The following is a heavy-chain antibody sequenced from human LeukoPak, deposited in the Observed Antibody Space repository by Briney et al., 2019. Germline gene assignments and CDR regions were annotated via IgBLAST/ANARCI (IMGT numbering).Heavy chain of an antibody. V-gene: IGHV1-3*01. Sequence: GASVKVSCKASGYTFTSYAMHWVRQAPGQRLEWMGWINAGNGNAKYSQKFQGRVTITRDTSASTAYMELSSLRSEDTAVYYCARFATQGSIAAAGKNFDYWGQGTLVTVSS. CDR1: GYTFTSYA. D-gene: IGHD6-13*01. CDR2: INAGNGNA. CDR3: ARFATQGSIAAAGKNFDY. J-gene: IGHJ4*02.